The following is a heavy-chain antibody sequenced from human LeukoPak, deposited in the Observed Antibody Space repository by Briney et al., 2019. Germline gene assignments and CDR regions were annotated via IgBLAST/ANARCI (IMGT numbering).Heavy chain of an antibody. CDR1: GGSISSYY. Sequence: SETLSLTCTDSGGSISSYYWSWIRQPPGKGLEWIGYTYYSGSTNYNPSLKSRVTISVDTSKNQFSLKLSSVTAADTAVYYCARGGGYGDSGDYWGQGTLVTVSS. CDR2: TYYSGST. D-gene: IGHD4-17*01. J-gene: IGHJ4*02. CDR3: ARGGGYGDSGDY. V-gene: IGHV4-59*01.